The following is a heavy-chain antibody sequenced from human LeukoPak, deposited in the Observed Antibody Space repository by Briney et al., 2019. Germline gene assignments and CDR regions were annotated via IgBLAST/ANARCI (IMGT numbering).Heavy chain of an antibody. Sequence: SETLSLTCTVSGVSISSYYWSWIRQPPGKGLEWIGYIYYSGSTNYNPSLQSRVTISVDTSKNQFSLKLSSVTAADTAVYYCARGGYSYGYNYWGQGTLVTVSS. J-gene: IGHJ4*02. V-gene: IGHV4-59*01. CDR3: ARGGYSYGYNY. CDR1: GVSISSYY. CDR2: IYYSGST. D-gene: IGHD5-18*01.